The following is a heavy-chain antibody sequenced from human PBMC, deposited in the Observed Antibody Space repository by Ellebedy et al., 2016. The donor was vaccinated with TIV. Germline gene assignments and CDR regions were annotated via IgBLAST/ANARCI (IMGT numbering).Heavy chain of an antibody. Sequence: PGGSLRLSCAASGFTFDDNGMSWVRQTAGKGLERVSGINWNGGSIGYADSVKGRFTISRDNAKKSLYLQMNSLRAEDTAVYYCARDSQTRGYNYYGSDVWGQGTTVTVSS. CDR2: INWNGGSI. CDR3: ARDSQTRGYNYYGSDV. J-gene: IGHJ6*02. V-gene: IGHV3-20*04. CDR1: GFTFDDNG.